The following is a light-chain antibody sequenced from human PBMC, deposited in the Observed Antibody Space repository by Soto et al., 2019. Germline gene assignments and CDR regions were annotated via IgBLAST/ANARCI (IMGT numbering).Light chain of an antibody. CDR1: QDISSH. CDR3: QQVKTYPLT. J-gene: IGKJ4*01. Sequence: DIQLTQSPSFLSASVGDRVTITCRASQDISSHLAWYQQKPGKAPKLLIYAASTLQSGVPSGFGGSRSGTEFTLTITSLQPEDFATYYCQQVKTYPLTFGGGTNVEIK. CDR2: AAS. V-gene: IGKV1-9*01.